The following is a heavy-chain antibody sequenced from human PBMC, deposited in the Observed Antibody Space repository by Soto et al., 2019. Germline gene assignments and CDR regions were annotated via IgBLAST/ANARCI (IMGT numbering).Heavy chain of an antibody. V-gene: IGHV3-72*01. CDR2: SRNKANSYTT. Sequence: EVQLAESGGGLVPPRGSLRLSCEVSGFTFSVRYMDWVRQAPGRGLVCVGRSRNKANSYTTEYATSVKGRFTVSRDYSMNLFSLQMNSLKNEDTAVYYCGRGYRGFDYWAQGALVTVSS. CDR1: GFTFSVRY. J-gene: IGHJ4*02. D-gene: IGHD5-12*01. CDR3: GRGYRGFDY.